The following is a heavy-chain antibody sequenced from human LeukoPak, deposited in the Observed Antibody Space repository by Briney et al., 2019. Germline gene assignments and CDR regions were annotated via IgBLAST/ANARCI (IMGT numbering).Heavy chain of an antibody. Sequence: GGSLRLSCAGSGFTFNNYAMSWVRQTPRKGLEWVSTIMISGDDTYYADPVKGRFTMSRDKSKNTLYLQMSYLRAEDTAVYYCVRPAPGDCSSTSCSLFENWGQGILVTVSS. V-gene: IGHV3-23*01. D-gene: IGHD2-2*01. J-gene: IGHJ4*02. CDR1: GFTFNNYA. CDR2: IMISGDDT. CDR3: VRPAPGDCSSTSCSLFEN.